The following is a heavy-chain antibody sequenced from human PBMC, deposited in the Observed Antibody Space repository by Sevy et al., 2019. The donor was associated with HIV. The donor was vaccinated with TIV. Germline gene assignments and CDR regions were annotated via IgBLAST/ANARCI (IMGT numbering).Heavy chain of an antibody. Sequence: SETLSLTCTVSGGSISSYYWSWIRQPPGKGLEWIGYIYYSGSTNYNPSLKSRVTISVDTSKNQFSLKLSSVTAADTAGYYCARDQVQGYESSYYYYGMDVWGQGTTVTVSS. CDR2: IYYSGST. V-gene: IGHV4-59*13. D-gene: IGHD5-12*01. CDR3: ARDQVQGYESSYYYYGMDV. CDR1: GGSISSYY. J-gene: IGHJ6*02.